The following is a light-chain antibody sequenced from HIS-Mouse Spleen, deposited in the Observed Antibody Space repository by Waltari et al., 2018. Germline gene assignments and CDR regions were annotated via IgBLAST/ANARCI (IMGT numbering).Light chain of an antibody. CDR2: EDS. CDR3: YSTDSSGNHRV. V-gene: IGLV3-10*01. Sequence: SYELTQPPSVSVSPGQTARLTCTGDAVPKNYAYWYQQKSGQAPVLVIYEDSKRPSGIPERFSGSSSGTMATLTISGAQVEDEADYYCYSTDSSGNHRVFGGGTKLTVL. J-gene: IGLJ2*01. CDR1: AVPKNY.